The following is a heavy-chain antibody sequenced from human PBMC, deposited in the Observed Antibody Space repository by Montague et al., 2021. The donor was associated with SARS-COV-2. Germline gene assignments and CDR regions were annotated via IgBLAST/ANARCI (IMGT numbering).Heavy chain of an antibody. V-gene: IGHV3-48*03. CDR2: ISSSGSTI. CDR1: GFTFSSYE. J-gene: IGHJ6*02. CDR3: AREPRETGSDWYYDFRSGYSLPRGYYYCGIDV. Sequence: SLRLSCAASGFTFSSYEMNWVRQAPGKGLEWVSYISSSGSTIYYAGSVKGRFTISRDNAKNSLYLQMNSLRAEDTAVYYCAREPRETGSDWYYDFRSGYSLPRGYYYCGIDVWGQGTTVTVSS. D-gene: IGHD3-3*01.